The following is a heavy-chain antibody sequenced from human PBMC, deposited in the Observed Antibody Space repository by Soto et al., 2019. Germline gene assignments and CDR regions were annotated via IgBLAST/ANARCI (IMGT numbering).Heavy chain of an antibody. V-gene: IGHV3-30*18. D-gene: IGHD2-15*01. CDR2: ISYDGSNK. CDR1: GFTFSSYG. Sequence: QVQLVESGGGVVQPGRPLRLSCAASGFTFSSYGMHWVRQAPGKGLEWVAVISYDGSNKYYADSVKGRFTISRDNSKNTLYLQMNSLRAEDTAVYYCAKGLRSVVATPNWFDPWGQGTLVTVSS. CDR3: AKGLRSVVATPNWFDP. J-gene: IGHJ5*02.